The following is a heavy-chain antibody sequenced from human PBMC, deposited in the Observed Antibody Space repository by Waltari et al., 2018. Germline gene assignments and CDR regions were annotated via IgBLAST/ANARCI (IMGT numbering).Heavy chain of an antibody. CDR1: GFTFGDYA. V-gene: IGHV3-49*04. CDR3: TRDQTADPLYYYYYMDV. D-gene: IGHD1-1*01. CDR2: IRSKAYGGTT. J-gene: IGHJ6*03. Sequence: EVQLVESGGGLVQPGRSLRLSCTASGFTFGDYAMSWVRPAPGKGLEWVGFIRSKAYGGTTEYAASVKGRFTISRDDSKSIAYLQMNSLKTEDTAVYYCTRDQTADPLYYYYYMDVWGKGTTVTVSS.